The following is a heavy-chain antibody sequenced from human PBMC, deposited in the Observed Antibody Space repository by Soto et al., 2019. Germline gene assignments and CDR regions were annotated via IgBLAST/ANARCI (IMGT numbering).Heavy chain of an antibody. CDR2: IYYSGST. CDR3: ASLNYYDSSGYFGY. CDR1: GGSISSYY. D-gene: IGHD3-22*01. J-gene: IGHJ4*02. V-gene: IGHV4-59*01. Sequence: SETLSLTCTVSGGSISSYYWSWIRQPPGKGLEWIGYIYYSGSTNYNPSLKSRVTISVDTSKNQFSLKLSSVTAADTAVYYCASLNYYDSSGYFGYWGQGTLVTVSS.